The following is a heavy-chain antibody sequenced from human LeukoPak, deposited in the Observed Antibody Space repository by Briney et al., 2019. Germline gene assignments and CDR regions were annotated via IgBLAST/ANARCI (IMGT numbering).Heavy chain of an antibody. Sequence: GGSLRLSRAASGFTFSDYYMSWIRQAPGKGLEWVSYISSSGSTTYYADSVKGRFTISRDNAKNSLYLQTNSLRAEDTAVYYCASDSPYSSSWAYWGQGTLVTVSS. D-gene: IGHD6-13*01. CDR1: GFTFSDYY. J-gene: IGHJ4*02. CDR3: ASDSPYSSSWAY. V-gene: IGHV3-11*04. CDR2: ISSSGSTT.